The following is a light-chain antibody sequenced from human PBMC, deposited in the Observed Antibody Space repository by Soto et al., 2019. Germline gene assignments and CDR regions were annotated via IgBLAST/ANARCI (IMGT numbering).Light chain of an antibody. CDR3: MQGRHWPIT. Sequence: DVVMTQSPLSLPVTLGQPASISCRSSQSLVYNLANTYLNWFHQRPGQSPRRLIYGVSNRDSGVPDRFSGSGSGTDFTLRISRVEAEDVGFYYCMQGRHWPITCGQGTRLEIK. CDR1: QSLVYNLANTY. J-gene: IGKJ5*01. CDR2: GVS. V-gene: IGKV2-30*01.